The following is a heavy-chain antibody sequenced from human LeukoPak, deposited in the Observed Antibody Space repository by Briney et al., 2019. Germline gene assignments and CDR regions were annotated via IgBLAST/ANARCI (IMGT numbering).Heavy chain of an antibody. CDR3: ARGTYYSGSGPVSWFDP. D-gene: IGHD3-10*01. CDR2: ISKKTAI. CDR1: GFSVSDYY. V-gene: IGHV3-11*01. J-gene: IGHJ5*02. Sequence: DPGGSLRLSCAASGFSVSDYYMNSIRQSPGKGLEWVSHISKKTAIEYADSVKGRFTISRDNANNLLLLQMDSLRPEDTGVYYCARGTYYSGSGPVSWFDPWGHGTPVSVSS.